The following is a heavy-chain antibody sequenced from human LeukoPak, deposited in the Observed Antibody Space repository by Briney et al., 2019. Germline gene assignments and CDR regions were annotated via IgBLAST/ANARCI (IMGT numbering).Heavy chain of an antibody. CDR3: ARGPNRNDSPRWIHYFDY. J-gene: IGHJ4*02. V-gene: IGHV4-59*01. CDR2: IYYSGST. CDR1: GGSISSYY. D-gene: IGHD1-20*01. Sequence: SETLSLTCTVSGGSISSYYWSWIRQPPGKGLEWIGYIYYSGSTNYNPSLKSRVTVSVDTSKNQFSLKLSSVTAADTAVYYCARGPNRNDSPRWIHYFDYWGQGTLVTVSS.